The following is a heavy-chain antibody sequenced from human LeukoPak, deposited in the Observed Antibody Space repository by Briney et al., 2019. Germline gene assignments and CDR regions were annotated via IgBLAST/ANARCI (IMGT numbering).Heavy chain of an antibody. J-gene: IGHJ4*02. V-gene: IGHV3-30-3*01. D-gene: IGHD3-3*01. Sequence: GGALRLSCAASGFTFSSYAMHWVRQAPGKGLEWVAVISYDGSNKYYADSVKGRFTISRDNSKNTLYLQMNSLRAEDTAVYYCAGAPVDVLRFLEWLSFDYWGQGTLVTVSS. CDR3: AGAPVDVLRFLEWLSFDY. CDR2: ISYDGSNK. CDR1: GFTFSSYA.